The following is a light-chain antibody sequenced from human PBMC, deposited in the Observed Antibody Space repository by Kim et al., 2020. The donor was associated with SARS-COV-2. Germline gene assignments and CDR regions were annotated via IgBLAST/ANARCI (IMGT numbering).Light chain of an antibody. Sequence: DIQMTQSPSSLSASVGDRVTITCRASQSISSYLNWYQQKPEKAPKLLIYAASSLQSGVPSRFSGSGSGTDFTLTISSLQPEDFATYYCQKTYTTPLTFGGGTKVDIK. J-gene: IGKJ4*01. V-gene: IGKV1-39*01. CDR2: AAS. CDR3: QKTYTTPLT. CDR1: QSISSY.